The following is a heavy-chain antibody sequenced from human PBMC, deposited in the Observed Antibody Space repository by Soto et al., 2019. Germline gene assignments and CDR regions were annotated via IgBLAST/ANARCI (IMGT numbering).Heavy chain of an antibody. CDR3: ARHPSDFWFDP. CDR2: IYYSGST. CDR1: GGSISSSSYF. J-gene: IGHJ5*02. V-gene: IGHV4-39*01. Sequence: QLQLQESGPGLVKPSETLSLTCTVSGGSISSSSYFWGWIRQPPGKGLEWIGSIYYSGSTYYNPSLKSRVTVSVDTSKNQFSLKPSSVTAADTAVYYCARHPSDFWFDPWGQGTLVTVSS. D-gene: IGHD2-21*02.